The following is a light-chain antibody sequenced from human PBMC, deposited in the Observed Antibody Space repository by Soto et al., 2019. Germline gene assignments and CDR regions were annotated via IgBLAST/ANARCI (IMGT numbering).Light chain of an antibody. J-gene: IGKJ4*01. CDR1: QSVSSSY. V-gene: IGKV3-20*01. Sequence: EIVLTQSPGTLSLSPGERATLSCRASQSVSSSYLAWYQQKPGQAPRLLIYGASSRATGIPDRFSGRGSGTDFTLTISRLELEDFAVYYCQQYGSSPLTFGGGTKVEIK. CDR3: QQYGSSPLT. CDR2: GAS.